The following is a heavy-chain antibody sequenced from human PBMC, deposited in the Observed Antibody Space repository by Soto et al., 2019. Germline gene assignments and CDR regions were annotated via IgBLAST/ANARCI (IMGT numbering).Heavy chain of an antibody. CDR2: ISGSAIAT. Sequence: GGSLRLSGAASGFTFSDYAMSWVRQAPGKGPEWVSAISGSAIATYYADSVKGRFTISRDNSKNTLYLQMNRLRAEDTAVYYCAKDAISMVRGTNNWFDTWGQGTLVTVSS. CDR1: GFTFSDYA. J-gene: IGHJ5*02. D-gene: IGHD3-10*01. V-gene: IGHV3-23*01. CDR3: AKDAISMVRGTNNWFDT.